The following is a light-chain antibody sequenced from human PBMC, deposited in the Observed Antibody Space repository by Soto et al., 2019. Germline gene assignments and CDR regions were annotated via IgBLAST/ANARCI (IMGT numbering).Light chain of an antibody. Sequence: EIVLTQSPATLSVSLGDSATLSCRAGQSVSSNLAWYQQKPGQAPRLLIYGASTRAAGLPARFSGSGSGTEFTLTISSLQSEDFAVYYCQQYKDWPLTFGGGTKV. CDR2: GAS. V-gene: IGKV3-15*01. J-gene: IGKJ4*01. CDR3: QQYKDWPLT. CDR1: QSVSSN.